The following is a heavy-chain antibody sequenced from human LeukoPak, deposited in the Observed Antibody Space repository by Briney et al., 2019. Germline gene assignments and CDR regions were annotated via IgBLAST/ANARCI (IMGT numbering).Heavy chain of an antibody. Sequence: SETLSLTCTVSGGSISSSSYYWGWIRQPPGKGLEWIGSIYYSGSTYYNPSLKSRVTISVDTSKNQFSLKLSSVTAADTAVYYCARPKTKYYYGSGSSTRSNWFDPWGQGTLVTVSS. CDR2: IYYSGST. J-gene: IGHJ5*02. D-gene: IGHD3-10*01. CDR1: GGSISSSSYY. CDR3: ARPKTKYYYGSGSSTRSNWFDP. V-gene: IGHV4-39*01.